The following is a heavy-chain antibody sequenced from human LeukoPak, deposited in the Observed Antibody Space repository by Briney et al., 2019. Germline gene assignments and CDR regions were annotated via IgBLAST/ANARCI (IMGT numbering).Heavy chain of an antibody. J-gene: IGHJ3*02. CDR3: ARGGPDDYGGNSEDAFDI. V-gene: IGHV1-2*02. CDR1: GYTSTGYY. D-gene: IGHD4-23*01. Sequence: GASVKVSCKASGYTSTGYYMHWVRQAPGQGLEWMGWINPNSGGTNYAQKFQGRVTMTRDTSISTAYMELSRLRSDDTAVYYCARGGPDDYGGNSEDAFDIWGQGTMVTVSS. CDR2: INPNSGGT.